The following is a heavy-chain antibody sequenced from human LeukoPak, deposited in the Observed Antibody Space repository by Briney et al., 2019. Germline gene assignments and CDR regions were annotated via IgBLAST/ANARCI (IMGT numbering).Heavy chain of an antibody. CDR2: IYPGDSDT. Sequence: GESLKISCKGSGYSFTGYWIGWVRQMPGKGLEWMGIIYPGDSDTRYSPSFQGQVTISADKSISTAYLQWSSLKASDTAMYYCARGGRAVAGNGDWFDPWGQGTLVTVSS. CDR1: GYSFTGYW. CDR3: ARGGRAVAGNGDWFDP. V-gene: IGHV5-51*01. D-gene: IGHD6-19*01. J-gene: IGHJ5*02.